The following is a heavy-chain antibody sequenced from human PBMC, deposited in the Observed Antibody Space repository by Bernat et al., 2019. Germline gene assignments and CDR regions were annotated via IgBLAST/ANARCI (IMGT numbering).Heavy chain of an antibody. J-gene: IGHJ4*02. CDR2: IWYDGSNK. Sequence: QVQLVESGGGVVQPGRSLRLSCAASGFTFSSYGMHWVRQAPGKGLEWVAVIWYDGSNKYYADSVKGRFTISRDNSKNTLYLQMNSLRAADTAVYYCARGPQAGPFDYWGQGTLVTVSS. CDR3: ARGPQAGPFDY. V-gene: IGHV3-33*01. D-gene: IGHD6-19*01. CDR1: GFTFSSYG.